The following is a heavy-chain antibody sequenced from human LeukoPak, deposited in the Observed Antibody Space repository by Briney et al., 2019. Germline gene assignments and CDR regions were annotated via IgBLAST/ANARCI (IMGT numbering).Heavy chain of an antibody. CDR3: AKVTLNHYYDSSGPTY. CDR2: ISGSGGST. D-gene: IGHD3-22*01. J-gene: IGHJ4*02. CDR1: GCTFSSYA. V-gene: IGHV3-23*01. Sequence: GGSLRLSCAASGCTFSSYAMSWVRQAPGKGLEWVSAISGSGGSTYYADSVKGRFTISRDNSKNTLYLQMNSLRAEDTAVYYCAKVTLNHYYDSSGPTYWGQGTLVTVSS.